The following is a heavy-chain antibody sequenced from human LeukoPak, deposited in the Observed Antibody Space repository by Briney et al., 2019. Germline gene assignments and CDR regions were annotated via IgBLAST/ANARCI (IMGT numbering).Heavy chain of an antibody. CDR3: ARGDGNYDSNGLGY. J-gene: IGHJ4*02. D-gene: IGHD3-22*01. CDR2: ISAYNGNT. CDR1: GYTFTSYG. V-gene: IGHV1-18*01. Sequence: GASVNVSCKASGYTFTSYGISWVRQAPGQGLEWMGWISAYNGNTNYAQKLQGRVTMTTDTSTSTAYMELRSLRSDDTAVYYCARGDGNYDSNGLGYWGQGTLVTVSS.